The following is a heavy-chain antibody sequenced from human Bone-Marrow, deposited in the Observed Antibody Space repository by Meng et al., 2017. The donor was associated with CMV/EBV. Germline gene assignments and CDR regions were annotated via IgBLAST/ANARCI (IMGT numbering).Heavy chain of an antibody. D-gene: IGHD2-2*01. CDR1: GGSISSGDYY. V-gene: IGHV4-30-4*08. Sequence: SETLSLTCTVSGGSISSGDYYWSWIRQPPGKGLEWIGYIYYSGSTYYNPSLKSRVTISVDTSKNQFSLKLSSVTAADTAVYYCARVWPPGPDIVVVPAPIGPGSWFDPWGQGTLVTVSS. CDR2: IYYSGST. J-gene: IGHJ5*02. CDR3: ARVWPPGPDIVVVPAPIGPGSWFDP.